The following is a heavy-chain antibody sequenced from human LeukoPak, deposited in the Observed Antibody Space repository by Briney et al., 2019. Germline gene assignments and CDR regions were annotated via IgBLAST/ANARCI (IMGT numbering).Heavy chain of an antibody. CDR1: GYTFIVYY. CDR2: INPNSGGT. D-gene: IGHD2-2*01. Sequence: ASVKVSCKASGYTFIVYYIHWVRQAPGQGLEWMGWINPNSGGTNYAQKFQGRVTMTRDTSISTAYMELSRLRSDDTAVYYCATGYCSSTSCSNRENYFDYWGQGTLVTVSS. V-gene: IGHV1-2*02. J-gene: IGHJ4*02. CDR3: ATGYCSSTSCSNRENYFDY.